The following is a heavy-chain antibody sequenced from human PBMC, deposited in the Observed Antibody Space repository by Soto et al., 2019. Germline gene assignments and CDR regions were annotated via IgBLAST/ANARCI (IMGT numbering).Heavy chain of an antibody. CDR3: ARGDRGYDSSGYCLDY. CDR1: GFTFSSYA. D-gene: IGHD3-22*01. Sequence: QVQLVESGGGVVQPGRSLRLSCAASGFTFSSYAMHWVRQAPGKGLEWVAVISYDGSNKYYADSVKGRFTISRDNSKNTLYLQMNSLRAEDTAVYYCARGDRGYDSSGYCLDYWGQGTLVTVSS. J-gene: IGHJ4*02. CDR2: ISYDGSNK. V-gene: IGHV3-30-3*01.